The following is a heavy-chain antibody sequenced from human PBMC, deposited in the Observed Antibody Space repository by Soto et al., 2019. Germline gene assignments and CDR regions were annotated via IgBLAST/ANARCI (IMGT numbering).Heavy chain of an antibody. J-gene: IGHJ4*02. V-gene: IGHV4-31*03. CDR3: ASHLNYYFDY. CDR1: GGSISSCGYY. CDR2: IYYSGST. D-gene: IGHD1-20*01. Sequence: QVQLQESGPGLVKPSQTLSLTCTVSGGSISSCGYYWSWIRQHPGKGLEWIGYIYYSGSTYYNPSLKIRVTISVDASKNQFSLKLSSVTAADTAVYYCASHLNYYFDYWGQGTLVTVSS.